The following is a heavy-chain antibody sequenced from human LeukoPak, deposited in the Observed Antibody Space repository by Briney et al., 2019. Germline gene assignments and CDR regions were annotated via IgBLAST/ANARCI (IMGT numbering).Heavy chain of an antibody. D-gene: IGHD6-6*01. V-gene: IGHV4-39*01. CDR1: GGSISSSSYY. J-gene: IGHJ4*02. CDR2: IYYSGST. CDR3: ARHHTRLLYSSSSIVDY. Sequence: PSETLSLTCTVSGGSISSSSYYWGWIRQPPGKGLEWIGSIYYSGSTYYNPSLKSRVTISVDTSKNQFSLKLSSVTAADTAVYYCARHHTRLLYSSSSIVDYWGQGTLVTVSS.